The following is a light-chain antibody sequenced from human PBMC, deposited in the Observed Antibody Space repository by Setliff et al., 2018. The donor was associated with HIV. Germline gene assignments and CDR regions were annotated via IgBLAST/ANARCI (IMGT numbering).Light chain of an antibody. Sequence: QSALTQPPSASGTPGQRVTISCSGSSSNIGNNYVYWYRQLPGTAPKLLIYRNHQRPSGVPDRFSGSKSGTSASLAISGLRSEDEADYYCCSYTSSGTYICGSGTKVTVL. J-gene: IGLJ1*01. CDR2: RNH. CDR1: SSNIGNNY. CDR3: CSYTSSGTYI. V-gene: IGLV1-47*01.